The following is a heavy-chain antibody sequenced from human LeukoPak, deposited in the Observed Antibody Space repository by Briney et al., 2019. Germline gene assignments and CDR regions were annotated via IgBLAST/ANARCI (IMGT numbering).Heavy chain of an antibody. CDR3: ARRTGGGSSWYY. CDR2: INHSGST. V-gene: IGHV4-34*01. D-gene: IGHD6-13*01. CDR1: GGSFSGYY. Sequence: PSETLSLTCAVYGGSFSGYYWSWIRQPPGKGLEWIGEINHSGSTNYNPSLKSRVTISVDTSKNQFSLKLSSVTAADTAVYYCARRTGGGSSWYYWGQGTLVTVSS. J-gene: IGHJ4*02.